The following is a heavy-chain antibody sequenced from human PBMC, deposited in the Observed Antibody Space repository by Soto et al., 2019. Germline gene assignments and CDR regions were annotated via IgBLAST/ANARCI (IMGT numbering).Heavy chain of an antibody. D-gene: IGHD6-19*01. CDR1: GFTFSGSA. CDR3: TRTIAVDGGGSDY. Sequence: EVQLVESGGGFVQPGGSLKLSCAASGFTFSGSAMHWVRQASGKGLEWVGRIRSKANSYATAYAASVKGRFTISRDDSKNTAYLQMNSLTTEDTAVYYCTRTIAVDGGGSDYWGQGTMVTVSS. V-gene: IGHV3-73*02. CDR2: IRSKANSYAT. J-gene: IGHJ4*02.